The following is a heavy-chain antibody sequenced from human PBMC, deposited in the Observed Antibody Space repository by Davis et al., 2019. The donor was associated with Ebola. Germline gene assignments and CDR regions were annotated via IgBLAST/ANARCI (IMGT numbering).Heavy chain of an antibody. D-gene: IGHD5-24*01. CDR1: GYTFTSYG. J-gene: IGHJ6*02. CDR3: ARFSATMRDYYYYGMDV. V-gene: IGHV1-69*04. CDR2: IIPILGIA. Sequence: AASVKVSCKASGYTFTSYGISWVRQAPGQGLEWMGRIIPILGIANYAQKFQGRVTITAEKSTSTAYMELSSLRSEDTAVYYCARFSATMRDYYYYGMDVWGQGTTVTVSS.